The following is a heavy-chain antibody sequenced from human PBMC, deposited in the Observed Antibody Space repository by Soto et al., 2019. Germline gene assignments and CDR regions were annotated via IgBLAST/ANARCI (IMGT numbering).Heavy chain of an antibody. J-gene: IGHJ6*02. D-gene: IGHD2-2*01. V-gene: IGHV4-4*07. CDR3: ARDGCSSTSCYEHYGMDV. Sequence: QVQLQESGPGLVKPSETLSLTCTVSGGSISSYYWSWIRQPAGKGLEWIGRIYTSGSTNYNPSLKSRVTMSVDTSQNQFSLKLSSVTAADTAVYYCARDGCSSTSCYEHYGMDVWGQGTTVTVSS. CDR2: IYTSGST. CDR1: GGSISSYY.